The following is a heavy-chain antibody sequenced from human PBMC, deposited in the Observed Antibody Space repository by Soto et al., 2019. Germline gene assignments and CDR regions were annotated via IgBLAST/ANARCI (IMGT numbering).Heavy chain of an antibody. CDR2: IYYSGTT. V-gene: IGHV4-59*01. J-gene: IGHJ4*02. Sequence: PAETLSLTCTVSGGAIISYYCIFIRQPPGKGLEWIGNIYYSGTTNYNPSLKSRVTISIDTSKNQFSLKVRSVTAADTAVHYCARGDYGGSPGDHWGQGILVTVSS. CDR3: ARGDYGGSPGDH. CDR1: GGAIISYY. D-gene: IGHD4-17*01.